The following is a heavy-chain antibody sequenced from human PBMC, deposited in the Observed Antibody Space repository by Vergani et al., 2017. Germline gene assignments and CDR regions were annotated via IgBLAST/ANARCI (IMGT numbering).Heavy chain of an antibody. V-gene: IGHV5-51*01. D-gene: IGHD1-26*01. CDR3: ARTTVGATTGLLDY. CDR2: IHSGDSDT. CDR1: GYSFTSYW. J-gene: IGHJ4*02. Sequence: EVQLVQSGAAVKKPGESLKIFCKGSGYSFTSYWTGWVRQMPGKGLDWMGIIHSGDSDTRYSPSFQGQVTISADNSISTAYLQWSSLKASDTAMYYCARTTVGATTGLLDYWGQGTLVTVSS.